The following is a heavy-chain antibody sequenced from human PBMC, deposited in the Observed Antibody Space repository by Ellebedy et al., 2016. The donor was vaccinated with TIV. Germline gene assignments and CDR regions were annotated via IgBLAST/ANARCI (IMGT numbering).Heavy chain of an antibody. V-gene: IGHV3-23*01. CDR1: GFTFSNYA. CDR3: ASDYYGSGESGH. J-gene: IGHJ4*02. D-gene: IGHD3-22*01. CDR2: TSGSSDSR. Sequence: PGGSLRLSCAASGFTFSNYAMNWVRQAPGKGPEWVSVTSGSSDSRDYADSVKGRFTISRDNSRNTLYLQMNSLRLEDTSVYYCASDYYGSGESGHWGQGTLVTVSS.